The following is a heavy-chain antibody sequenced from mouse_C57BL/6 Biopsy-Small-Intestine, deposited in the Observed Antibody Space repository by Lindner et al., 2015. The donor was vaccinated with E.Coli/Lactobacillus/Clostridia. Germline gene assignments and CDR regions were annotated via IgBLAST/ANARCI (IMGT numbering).Heavy chain of an antibody. V-gene: IGHV1-14*01. Sequence: EFKGKASLTSDKSSNTAYMELSSLTSDDSAVYYCTRVDWDDSVDYWGQGTSVTVSS. CDR3: TRVDWDDSVDY. D-gene: IGHD4-1*01. J-gene: IGHJ4*01.